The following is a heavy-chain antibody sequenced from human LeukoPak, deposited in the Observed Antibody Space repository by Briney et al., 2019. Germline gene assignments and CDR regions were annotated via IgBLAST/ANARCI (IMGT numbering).Heavy chain of an antibody. V-gene: IGHV3-49*04. Sequence: GGSLRLSCTASGFTFGDYAMSWVRQAPGKGLEWVGFIRSKAYGGTTEYAASVKGRFTISRDDSKSIAYLQMNSLKTEDTAVYYCTRDRTWHLDYWGQGTLVTVSS. D-gene: IGHD5-12*01. CDR2: IRSKAYGGTT. CDR3: TRDRTWHLDY. J-gene: IGHJ4*02. CDR1: GFTFGDYA.